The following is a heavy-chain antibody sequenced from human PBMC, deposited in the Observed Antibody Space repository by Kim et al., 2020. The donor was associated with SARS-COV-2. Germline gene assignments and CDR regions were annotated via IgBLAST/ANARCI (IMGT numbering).Heavy chain of an antibody. Sequence: SETLSLTCIVSGGSISSYYWSWIRQPPGKGLEYIGYIYYRGSTNYNPSLKSRVTISVDTSKNQFSLKLSSVTAADTAVYYCARLALGGYTYYYYYGMDVWGQGTTVTVSS. CDR1: GGSISSYY. J-gene: IGHJ6*02. CDR3: ARLALGGYTYYYYYGMDV. D-gene: IGHD5-12*01. V-gene: IGHV4-59*01. CDR2: IYYRGST.